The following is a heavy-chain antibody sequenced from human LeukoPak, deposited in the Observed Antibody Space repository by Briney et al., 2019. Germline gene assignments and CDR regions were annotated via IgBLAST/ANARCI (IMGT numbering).Heavy chain of an antibody. Sequence: GGSLRLSCAASGFTFSSYAMSWVRQAPGKGLEWVSSISGSGGSTYYADSVKGRFTISRDNSKNRLYLQMNSLRAEDTAVYYCAKHKYGDGRAFDIWGQGTMVSVSS. V-gene: IGHV3-23*01. CDR1: GFTFSSYA. CDR2: ISGSGGST. CDR3: AKHKYGDGRAFDI. D-gene: IGHD4-17*01. J-gene: IGHJ3*02.